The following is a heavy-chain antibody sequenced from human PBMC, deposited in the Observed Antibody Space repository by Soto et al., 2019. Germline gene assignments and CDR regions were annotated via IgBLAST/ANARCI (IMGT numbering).Heavy chain of an antibody. D-gene: IGHD3-16*02. CDR1: GFSLSTSGVG. J-gene: IGHJ3*02. V-gene: IGHV2-5*01. Sequence: QITLKESGPTLVKPTQTLTLTCTFSGFSLSTSGVGVGWIRQPPGKALEWLALIYWNDDKRYSPSLKSRLTITKDTSKNQVVLTTTNMDPVDTPTYYCAHRRRYDYVWGSYRYIRAWAFDIWGQGTMVTVSS. CDR3: AHRRRYDYVWGSYRYIRAWAFDI. CDR2: IYWNDDK.